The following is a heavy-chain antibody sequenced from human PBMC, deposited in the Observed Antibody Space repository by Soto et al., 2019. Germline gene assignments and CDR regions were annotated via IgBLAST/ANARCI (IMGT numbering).Heavy chain of an antibody. Sequence: QVQLQESGPGLVKPSETLSLTCTVSGGSISSYYWSWIRQPPGKGLQWIGYIYYSGSTNYNPSLKSRVTISLGTSNNQFALKLSSVTAGETASYYSARDPERGGDHFDLWGQGTMVTVSS. D-gene: IGHD3-16*01. CDR1: GGSISSYY. J-gene: IGHJ3*01. CDR2: IYYSGST. CDR3: ARDPERGGDHFDL. V-gene: IGHV4-59*01.